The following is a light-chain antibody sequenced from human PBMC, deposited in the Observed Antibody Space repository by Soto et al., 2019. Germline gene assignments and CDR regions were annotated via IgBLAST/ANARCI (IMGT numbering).Light chain of an antibody. Sequence: QSALTQPASVSGSPGQSITISCTGTSSDVGSYNLVSWYQQHPGKAPKLMLYEGSKRPSGVSNRFSGSKSGNSASLTISGLQAEDEADYYWCSYAGSSTLVFGTGTKVTVL. CDR2: EGS. CDR3: CSYAGSSTLV. J-gene: IGLJ1*01. V-gene: IGLV2-23*01. CDR1: SSDVGSYNL.